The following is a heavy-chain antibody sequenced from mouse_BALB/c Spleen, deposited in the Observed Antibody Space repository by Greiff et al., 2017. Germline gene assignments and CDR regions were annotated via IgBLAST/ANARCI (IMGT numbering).Heavy chain of an antibody. V-gene: IGHV5-6-3*01. CDR2: INSNGGST. CDR3: AREGGNYWFAY. CDR1: GFTFSSYG. J-gene: IGHJ3*01. Sequence: EVMLVESGGGLVQPGGSLKLSCAASGFTFSSYGMSWVRQTPDKRLELVATINSNGGSTYYPDSVKGRFTISRDNAKNTLYLQMSSLKSEDTAMYYCAREGGNYWFAYWGQGTLVTVSA. D-gene: IGHD2-1*01.